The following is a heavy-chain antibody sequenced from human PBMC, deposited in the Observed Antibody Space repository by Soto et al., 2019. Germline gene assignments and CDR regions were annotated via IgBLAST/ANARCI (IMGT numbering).Heavy chain of an antibody. D-gene: IGHD3-10*01. CDR1: GYTFTGHY. V-gene: IGHV1-2*04. CDR3: ARDLDSGSYYGWFDP. Sequence: QVQLVQSGAEVKKPGASVKVSCKTSGYTFTGHYIQWVRQAPGQGLEWMGWINPNSGGTNYAQKFQGWVTMTRDTSINTAYMELSRLRSEDTAVYYCARDLDSGSYYGWFDPWGQGTLVTVSS. J-gene: IGHJ5*02. CDR2: INPNSGGT.